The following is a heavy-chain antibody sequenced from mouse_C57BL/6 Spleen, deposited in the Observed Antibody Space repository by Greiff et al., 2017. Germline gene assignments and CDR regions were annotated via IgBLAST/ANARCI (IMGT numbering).Heavy chain of an antibody. CDR1: GFTFSDYG. D-gene: IGHD2-4*01. CDR2: ISSGSSTI. V-gene: IGHV5-17*01. J-gene: IGHJ4*01. Sequence: EVKLMESGGGLVKPGGSLKLSCAASGFTFSDYGMHWVRQAPEKGLEWVAYISSGSSTIDYADTVKGRFTISRDNAKNTLFLQMTRLRSEDPAMYYCARYDYFYYYAMGYWGQGASVSVSS. CDR3: ARYDYFYYYAMGY.